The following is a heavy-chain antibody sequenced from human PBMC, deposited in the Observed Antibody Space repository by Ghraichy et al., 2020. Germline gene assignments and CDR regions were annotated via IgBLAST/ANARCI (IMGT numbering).Heavy chain of an antibody. D-gene: IGHD5-18*01. CDR3: ARFLIVTAMVPINWFDP. Sequence: SETLSLTCAVYGGSFSGYYWSWIRQPPGKGLEWIGEINHSGSTNYNPSLKSRVTISVDTSKNQFSLKLSSVTAADTAVYYCARFLIVTAMVPINWFDPWGQGTLVTVSS. CDR1: GGSFSGYY. J-gene: IGHJ5*02. V-gene: IGHV4-34*01. CDR2: INHSGST.